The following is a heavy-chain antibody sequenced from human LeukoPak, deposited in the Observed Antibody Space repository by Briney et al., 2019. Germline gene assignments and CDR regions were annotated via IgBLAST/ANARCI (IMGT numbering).Heavy chain of an antibody. CDR3: VRAVVVAASYRFDP. Sequence: GGSLRLSCAASGFTFSSYAMHWVRQAPGKGLEWVAVISYDGSNKYYADSVKGRFTISRDNSKNTLYLQMNSLRAEDTAVYYCVRAVVVAASYRFDPWGQGTLVTVSS. V-gene: IGHV3-30*04. D-gene: IGHD2-15*01. J-gene: IGHJ5*02. CDR1: GFTFSSYA. CDR2: ISYDGSNK.